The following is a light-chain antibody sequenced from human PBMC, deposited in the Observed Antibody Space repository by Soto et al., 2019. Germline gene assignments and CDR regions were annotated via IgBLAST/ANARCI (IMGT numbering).Light chain of an antibody. Sequence: EIVMTQSPATLSVSPGERATLSCRASQSVSSYLAWYQQKPGQAPRLLIYDASNRATGIPARFSGSGSGTDFTLTISSLEPEDFAVYYCQQRSNWPPLFGQGTRLEI. J-gene: IGKJ5*01. CDR2: DAS. V-gene: IGKV3-11*01. CDR1: QSVSSY. CDR3: QQRSNWPPL.